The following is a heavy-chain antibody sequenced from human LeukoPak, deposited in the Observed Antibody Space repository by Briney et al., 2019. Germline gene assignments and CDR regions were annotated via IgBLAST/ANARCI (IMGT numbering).Heavy chain of an antibody. J-gene: IGHJ4*02. CDR3: ARDGIRRFDY. CDR2: INNDGSST. CDR1: GFTFSSYW. Sequence: GGSLRLSCAASGFTFSSYWMHWVRQAPGKGLVWDSRINNDGSSTSYADSVKGRFTISRDNAKNTLYVQMNSLRAEDTAVYYCARDGIRRFDYWGQGTLVTVSS. D-gene: IGHD1-26*01. V-gene: IGHV3-74*01.